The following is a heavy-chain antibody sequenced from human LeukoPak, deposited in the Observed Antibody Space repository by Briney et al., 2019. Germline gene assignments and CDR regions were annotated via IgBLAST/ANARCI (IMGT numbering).Heavy chain of an antibody. J-gene: IGHJ1*01. CDR3: ATGGSWYSSRQDLQH. V-gene: IGHV3-11*01. CDR1: GFTLSDYY. Sequence: NPGGSLRHSCAASGFTLSDYYMSWIRQAPGKGLEWVSYISSSGSTKYYADSVKGRFTISRANPKNSLYLPMNSLRADATAVFFCATGGSWYSSRQDLQHWGRGNVVTVSS. CDR2: ISSSGSTK. D-gene: IGHD6-13*01.